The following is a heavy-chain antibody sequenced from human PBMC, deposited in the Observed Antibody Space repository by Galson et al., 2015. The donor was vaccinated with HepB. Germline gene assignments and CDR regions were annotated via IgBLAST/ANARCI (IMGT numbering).Heavy chain of an antibody. CDR1: GFTFSSYA. CDR2: IGASGGAT. Sequence: SLRLSCAASGFTFSSYAVSWVRRAPGKGLEWVSAIGASGGATYYADSARGRFTISRDDSKNTLYLQMNSLRAEVTAVYYCAKWAKQLAFDSWGQGTLVTVSS. V-gene: IGHV3-23*01. CDR3: AKWAKQLAFDS. J-gene: IGHJ4*02. D-gene: IGHD6-6*01.